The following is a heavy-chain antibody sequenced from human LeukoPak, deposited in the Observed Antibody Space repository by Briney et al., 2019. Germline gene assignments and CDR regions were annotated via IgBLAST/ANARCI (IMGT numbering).Heavy chain of an antibody. J-gene: IGHJ1*01. D-gene: IGHD1-26*01. V-gene: IGHV1-18*01. Sequence: ASVKVSCKASGYTFTSYGISWVRQAPGQGLEWMGWISAYNGNTNYAQKLQGRVTMTTDTSTSTAYMELRSLRSDDTAVYYCARDPEYSGSYSEYFQHWGQGTLVTVSS. CDR1: GYTFTSYG. CDR2: ISAYNGNT. CDR3: ARDPEYSGSYSEYFQH.